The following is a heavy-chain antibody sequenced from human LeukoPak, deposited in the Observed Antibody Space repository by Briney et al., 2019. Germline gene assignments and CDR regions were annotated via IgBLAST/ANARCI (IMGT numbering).Heavy chain of an antibody. Sequence: GGSLRLSCAASGFTFDDYAMHWVRQAPGEGLEWVSGISWNSGSIGYADSVKGRFTISRDNAKNSLYLQMNSLRAGDMALYYCAKDLYGGNSGVFDYWGQGTLVTVSS. CDR2: ISWNSGSI. CDR1: GFTFDDYA. CDR3: AKDLYGGNSGVFDY. V-gene: IGHV3-9*03. D-gene: IGHD4-23*01. J-gene: IGHJ4*02.